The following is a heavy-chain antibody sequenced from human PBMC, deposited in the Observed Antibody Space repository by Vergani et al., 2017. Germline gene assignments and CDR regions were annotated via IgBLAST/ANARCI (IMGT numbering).Heavy chain of an antibody. CDR1: GGTFSSYA. CDR3: ARVNDLWSGYYSGVYYYYYMDV. J-gene: IGHJ6*03. CDR2: IIPIFGTA. D-gene: IGHD3-3*01. Sequence: QVQLVQSGAEVKKPGSSVKVSCKASGGTFSSYAISWVRQAPGQGLEWMGGIIPIFGTANYAQKFQGRVTITADESTSTAYMGLSSLRSEDTAVYYCARVNDLWSGYYSGVYYYYYMDVWGKGTTVTVSS. V-gene: IGHV1-69*01.